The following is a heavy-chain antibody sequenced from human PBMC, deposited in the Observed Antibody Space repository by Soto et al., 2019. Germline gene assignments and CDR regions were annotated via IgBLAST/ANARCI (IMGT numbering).Heavy chain of an antibody. Sequence: QVQLVQSGAEVKKPGSSVKVSCKASGGTFSRYAISWVRQAPGQGLEWMGGIIPIFGTPIYAQKFQGRVTITADDSTSTAYMGLSSLRSEDTAVYYCARAAAIMIRGEAYWGQGTLVTVSS. D-gene: IGHD3-10*01. J-gene: IGHJ4*02. CDR1: GGTFSRYA. CDR2: IIPIFGTP. V-gene: IGHV1-69*01. CDR3: ARAAAIMIRGEAY.